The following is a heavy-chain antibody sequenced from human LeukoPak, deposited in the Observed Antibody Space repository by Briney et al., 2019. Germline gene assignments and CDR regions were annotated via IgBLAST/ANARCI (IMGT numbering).Heavy chain of an antibody. Sequence: SETLSLTCTVSGGSISSSSYYWGWIRQPPGKGLEWIVSIYYSGSTYYNPSLKSRVTISVNTSKNQFSLNLSSVTAADTAVYYCARHGRQLWLIDYWGQGTLVTVSS. CDR2: IYYSGST. J-gene: IGHJ4*02. D-gene: IGHD5-18*01. CDR1: GGSISSSSYY. CDR3: ARHGRQLWLIDY. V-gene: IGHV4-39*01.